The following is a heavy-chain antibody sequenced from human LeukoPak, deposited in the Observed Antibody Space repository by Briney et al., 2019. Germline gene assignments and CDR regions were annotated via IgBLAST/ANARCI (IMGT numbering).Heavy chain of an antibody. J-gene: IGHJ1*01. CDR1: RYTLTELS. Sequence: ASVKVSCKVSRYTLTELSMHWVRPAPGKGVEWVGGFYPEDGETIYTQKFQGRVTMTEDTSTDTAYMELSSLRSEDTAVYYCATTSDNYYDSSGLFVFQHGGQGTLVTVSS. D-gene: IGHD3-22*01. CDR2: FYPEDGET. V-gene: IGHV1-24*01. CDR3: ATTSDNYYDSSGLFVFQH.